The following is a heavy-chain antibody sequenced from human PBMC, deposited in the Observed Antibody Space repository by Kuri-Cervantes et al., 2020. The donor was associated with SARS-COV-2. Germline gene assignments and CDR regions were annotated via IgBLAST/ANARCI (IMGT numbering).Heavy chain of an antibody. D-gene: IGHD6-13*01. Sequence: SETLSLTCAVSGGSISSYYWSWIRQPPGKGLEWIGYIYYSGSTNYNPPLKSRVTISVDTSKNQFSLKLSSVTAADTAVYYCARDGGSSWDFDYWGQGTLVTVSP. CDR3: ARDGGSSWDFDY. CDR2: IYYSGST. J-gene: IGHJ4*02. CDR1: GGSISSYY. V-gene: IGHV4-59*01.